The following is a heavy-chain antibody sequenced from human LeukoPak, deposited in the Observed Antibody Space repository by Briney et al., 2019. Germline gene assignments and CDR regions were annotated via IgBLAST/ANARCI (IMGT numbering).Heavy chain of an antibody. J-gene: IGHJ3*02. CDR3: ARGEYAAFDI. CDR1: GGSISSGSYY. V-gene: IGHV4-61*02. CDR2: IYTSGST. Sequence: PSQTLSLTCTVSGGSISSGSYYWSWIRQPAGKGLEWIGRIYTSGSTNYNPSLKSRVTMSVDTSKNQFSLKLSSVTAADTAVYYCARGEYAAFDIWGQGTMVTVSS. D-gene: IGHD2-2*01.